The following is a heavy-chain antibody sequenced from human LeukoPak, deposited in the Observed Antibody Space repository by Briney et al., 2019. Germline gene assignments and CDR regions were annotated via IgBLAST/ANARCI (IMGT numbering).Heavy chain of an antibody. J-gene: IGHJ4*02. CDR3: ARSHHYYGSGSYHNY. CDR2: INHSGST. Sequence: PSETLSLTCAVYGGSFSGYYWSWIRQPPGKGLEWIGEINHSGSTNYNPSLKSRVTISVDTSKDQFSLKLSSVTAADTAVYYCARSHHYYGSGSYHNYWGQGTLVTVSS. V-gene: IGHV4-34*01. CDR1: GGSFSGYY. D-gene: IGHD3-10*01.